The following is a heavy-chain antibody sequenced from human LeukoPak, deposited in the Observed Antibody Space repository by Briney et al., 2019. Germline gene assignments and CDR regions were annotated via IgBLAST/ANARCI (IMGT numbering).Heavy chain of an antibody. D-gene: IGHD6-13*01. V-gene: IGHV4-4*07. CDR3: ARVEGSWSLHYMDV. CDR2: IYTSGST. CDR1: GGSISSYY. J-gene: IGHJ6*03. Sequence: SETLSLTCTVSGGSISSYYWSWIRQPAGKGLEWIGRIYTSGSTNYNPSLKSRVTMSVDTSKNQFSLKLSSVTAADTAVYYCARVEGSWSLHYMDVWGKGTTVTVFS.